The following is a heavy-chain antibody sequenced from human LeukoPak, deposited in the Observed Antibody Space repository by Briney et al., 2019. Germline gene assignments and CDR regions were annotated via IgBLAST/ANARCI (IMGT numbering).Heavy chain of an antibody. CDR1: GFTFSTYW. Sequence: GGSLRLSCAASGFTFSTYWMSWVRQAPGKGLEWVANIEQDGSEKYYVDSVKGRFTISRDNAKKSLYLQMNSLRAEDTAVYYCASGFLDDFWSGHFWGQGTLVTVSS. CDR2: IEQDGSEK. D-gene: IGHD3-3*01. V-gene: IGHV3-7*01. CDR3: ASGFLDDFWSGHF. J-gene: IGHJ4*02.